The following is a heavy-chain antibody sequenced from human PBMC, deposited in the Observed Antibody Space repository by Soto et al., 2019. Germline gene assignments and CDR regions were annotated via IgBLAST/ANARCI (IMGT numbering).Heavy chain of an antibody. D-gene: IGHD3-3*01. J-gene: IGHJ6*03. CDR2: ISGSSGST. CDR3: AKELRFLEWLPETYYYYMDV. V-gene: IGHV3-23*01. CDR1: GFTFSSYA. Sequence: EVQLLESGGGLVQPGGSLRLSCAASGFTFSSYAMSWVRQAPGNGLEWVSAISGSSGSTYYADSVKGRFTISRDNSKNTLYLQMNSLRAEDTAVYYCAKELRFLEWLPETYYYYMDVWGKGTTVTVSS.